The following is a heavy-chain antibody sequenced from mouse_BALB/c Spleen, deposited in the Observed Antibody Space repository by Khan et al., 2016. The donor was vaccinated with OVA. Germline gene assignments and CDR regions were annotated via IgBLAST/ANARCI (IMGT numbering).Heavy chain of an antibody. CDR3: ARSYGSGAMDY. J-gene: IGHJ4*01. CDR1: GDSITSGF. D-gene: IGHD1-1*01. Sequence: EVQLQESGPSLVKPSQTLSLSCSVTGDSITSGFWNWIRKFPGNKFEYLGYITYSGNIYYNTSLKSRISITRDTSKSQYYLQLNSVTTEDTAAYYCARSYGSGAMDYWGQGTSVTVSS. V-gene: IGHV3-8*02. CDR2: ITYSGNI.